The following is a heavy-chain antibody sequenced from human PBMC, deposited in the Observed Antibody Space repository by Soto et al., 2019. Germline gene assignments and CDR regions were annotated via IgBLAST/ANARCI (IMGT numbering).Heavy chain of an antibody. D-gene: IGHD6-13*01. Sequence: QLQLQESGPGLVKPSETLSLTCTVSGDSIRSSSYWGWIRQPPGKGLEWIGSIYSTGNTYYNPSLNSQVTISGDTSKSQFSLNVISVTAADTAVYYCRRSSRYSTDVWGQGTTVTVSS. V-gene: IGHV4-39*01. CDR1: GDSIRSSSY. CDR3: RRSSRYSTDV. J-gene: IGHJ6*02. CDR2: IYSTGNT.